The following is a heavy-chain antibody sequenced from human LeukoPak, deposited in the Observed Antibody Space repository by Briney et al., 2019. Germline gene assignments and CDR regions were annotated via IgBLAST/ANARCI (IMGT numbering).Heavy chain of an antibody. J-gene: IGHJ4*02. D-gene: IGHD5-12*01. CDR1: GYSFTSYW. CDR2: IYPGDSDT. V-gene: IGHV5-51*01. CDR3: ARGRMVATRGFDY. Sequence: GESLKISCKGSGYSFTSYWIGWVRQMPGKGPEWMGIIYPGDSDTRYSPSFQGQVTISADKSISTAYLQWSSLKASDTAMYYCARGRMVATRGFDYWGQGTLVTVSS.